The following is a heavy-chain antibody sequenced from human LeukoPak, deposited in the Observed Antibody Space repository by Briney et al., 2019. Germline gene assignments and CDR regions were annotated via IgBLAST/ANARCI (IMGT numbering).Heavy chain of an antibody. CDR2: IYYSGSP. V-gene: IGHV4-39*01. CDR1: GGSISSSSYY. J-gene: IGHJ6*03. D-gene: IGHD4-17*01. CDR3: ARHDGNYVAGYYYYYYMDV. Sequence: SETLSLTCTVSGGSISSSSYYWGWIRQPPGKGLEWIGSIYYSGSPYYNPSLKSRITISVDTSKNQFSLKLSSVTAADTAVYYCARHDGNYVAGYYYYYYMDVWGKGTTVTISS.